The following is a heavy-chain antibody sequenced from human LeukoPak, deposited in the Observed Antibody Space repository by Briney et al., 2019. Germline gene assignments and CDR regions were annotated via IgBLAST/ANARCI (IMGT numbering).Heavy chain of an antibody. CDR1: GFTVSSNH. D-gene: IGHD4/OR15-4a*01. Sequence: GGSLRLSCAVSGFTVSSNHMSWVRQAPGKGLEWVSSISGSGESLYYADSVRDWFTMSRDNSKNTLYLNMNSLRVEDTAIYYCAKNGATSWIGGQNWFDPWGQGTLVTVSS. CDR3: AKNGATSWIGGQNWFDP. V-gene: IGHV3-23*01. J-gene: IGHJ5*02. CDR2: ISGSGESL.